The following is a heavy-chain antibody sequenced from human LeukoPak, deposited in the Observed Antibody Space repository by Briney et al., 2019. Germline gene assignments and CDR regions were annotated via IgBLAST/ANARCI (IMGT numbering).Heavy chain of an antibody. CDR3: VGGDY. Sequence: GGSLRLSCATSGLTFSIHWMNWVRQAPGKGLECVANINQDGSDKYYVDSVKGRFTISRDNTKNSLYLQMNSLRAEDTAVYYCVGGDYWGQGTLVTVSS. V-gene: IGHV3-7*01. CDR2: INQDGSDK. J-gene: IGHJ4*02. CDR1: GLTFSIHW.